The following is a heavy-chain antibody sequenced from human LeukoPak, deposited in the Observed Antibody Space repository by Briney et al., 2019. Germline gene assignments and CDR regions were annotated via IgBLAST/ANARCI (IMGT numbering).Heavy chain of an antibody. Sequence: APVKVSCKASGGTFSSYAFSWVRQAPGQGLEWMGGIIPIFGTANYAQKFQGRVTITADESTSTAYMELSSLRSEDTAVYYCAREAYDSSGYYLRPLDYWGQGTLVTVSS. V-gene: IGHV1-69*13. D-gene: IGHD3-22*01. J-gene: IGHJ4*02. CDR1: GGTFSSYA. CDR3: AREAYDSSGYYLRPLDY. CDR2: IIPIFGTA.